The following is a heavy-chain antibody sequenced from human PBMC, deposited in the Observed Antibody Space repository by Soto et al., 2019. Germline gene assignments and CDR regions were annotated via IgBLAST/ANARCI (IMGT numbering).Heavy chain of an antibody. CDR1: GGTFSGHA. Sequence: QVQLVQSGAEVKKPGSSVKVSCEASGGTFSGHAISWVRQASGQGPEWMGGLIPLFGTTQHAQNFQGRLTITAEKSTSTAYMELTSLRFDDTAIYYCARGPNWGYRFDSWGQGTLVTVSS. CDR2: LIPLFGTT. D-gene: IGHD7-27*01. CDR3: ARGPNWGYRFDS. J-gene: IGHJ4*02. V-gene: IGHV1-69*06.